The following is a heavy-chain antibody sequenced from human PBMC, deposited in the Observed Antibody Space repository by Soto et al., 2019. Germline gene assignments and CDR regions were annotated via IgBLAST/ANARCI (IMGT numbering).Heavy chain of an antibody. J-gene: IGHJ6*03. CDR1: GFPFSDYY. CDR3: ARDHGPHDYIWGSYRFYYMDV. V-gene: IGHV3-11*01. D-gene: IGHD3-16*02. Sequence: PGGSLRLSCAASGFPFSDYYMSWIRQAPGKGLEWVSYISSSGSTIYYADSVKGRFTISRDNAKNSLYLQMNSLRAEDTAVYYCARDHGPHDYIWGSYRFYYMDVWGKGTTVTVSS. CDR2: ISSSGSTI.